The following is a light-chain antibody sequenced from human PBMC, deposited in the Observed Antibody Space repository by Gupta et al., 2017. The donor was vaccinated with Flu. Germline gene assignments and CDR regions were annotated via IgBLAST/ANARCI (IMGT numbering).Light chain of an antibody. CDR2: QDR. Sequence: PGQTATLPCSGEKLGDKFTSWNQQRAGQSPVLVMYQDRKRPSGVPERFSGSNSGNTATLTISGTQAMDEADYYCQAWDSSTVIFGGGTKLTVL. J-gene: IGLJ2*01. V-gene: IGLV3-1*01. CDR3: QAWDSSTVI. CDR1: KLGDKF.